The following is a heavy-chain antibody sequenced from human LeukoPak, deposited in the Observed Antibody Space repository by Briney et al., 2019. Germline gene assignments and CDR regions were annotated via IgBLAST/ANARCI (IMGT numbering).Heavy chain of an antibody. D-gene: IGHD3-10*01. CDR3: ARVPITMVRGVIILFDY. J-gene: IGHJ4*02. CDR1: GFTFSSYS. CDR2: ISSSSSTI. Sequence: GGSLRLSCAASGFTFSSYSMNWVRQAPGKGLEWVSYISSSSSTIYYADSVKGRFTISRDNAKNSLYLQMNSLRAEDTAVYYCARVPITMVRGVIILFDYWGQGTLVTVSS. V-gene: IGHV3-48*04.